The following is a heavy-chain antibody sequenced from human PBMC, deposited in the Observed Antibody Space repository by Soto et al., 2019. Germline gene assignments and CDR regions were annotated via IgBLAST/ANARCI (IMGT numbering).Heavy chain of an antibody. CDR3: ARQYGDSAFDI. D-gene: IGHD4-17*01. CDR1: GGSISSGGYY. J-gene: IGHJ3*02. CDR2: IYYSGST. V-gene: IGHV4-31*03. Sequence: PSETLSLTCTVSGGSISSGGYYWSWIRQHPGKGLEWIGYIYYSGSTYYNPYLKSRVTISVDTSKNQFSLKLSSVTAADTAVYYCARQYGDSAFDIWGQGTMVTVSS.